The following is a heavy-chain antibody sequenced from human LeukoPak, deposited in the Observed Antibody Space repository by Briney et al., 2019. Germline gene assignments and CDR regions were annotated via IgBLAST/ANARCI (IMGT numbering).Heavy chain of an antibody. CDR3: AKNLYCGGGSCHPSALGMDV. J-gene: IGHJ6*02. Sequence: SGGSLRLSCAASGFTFSSYAMSWVRQAPGKGLEWVSSISGSGNRTYYADSVKGRFTISRDNSKNTLFLQMNSLRAEDTAVYYCAKNLYCGGGSCHPSALGMDVWGQGTTVTASS. D-gene: IGHD2-15*01. V-gene: IGHV3-23*01. CDR1: GFTFSSYA. CDR2: ISGSGNRT.